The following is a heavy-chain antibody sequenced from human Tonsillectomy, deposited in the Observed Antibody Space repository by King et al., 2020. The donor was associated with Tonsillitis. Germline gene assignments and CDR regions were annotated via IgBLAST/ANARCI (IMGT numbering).Heavy chain of an antibody. Sequence: QLQESGPGLVKPSETLSLTCTVSGGSISNYYWSWIRQPPGKGLEWIGYIYYSGSANYNPSLKSRVTISLDTSKNQFSLKLSSVTAADTALYYCACSSEMVHYYCGLDGWGQGTTVTVSS. V-gene: IGHV4-59*08. J-gene: IGHJ6*02. CDR3: ACSSEMVHYYCGLDG. D-gene: IGHD6-6*01. CDR1: GGSISNYY. CDR2: IYYSGSA.